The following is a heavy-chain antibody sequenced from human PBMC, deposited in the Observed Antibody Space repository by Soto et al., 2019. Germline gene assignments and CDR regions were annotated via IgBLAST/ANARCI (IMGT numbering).Heavy chain of an antibody. J-gene: IGHJ4*02. CDR3: ARGGLYYDSSGYYY. CDR2: IYTSGST. Sequence: LSLTCTVSGGSISSYYWSWIRQPAGKGLEWIGRIYTSGSTNYNPSLKSRVTMSVDTSKNQFSLKLSSVTAADTAVYYCARGGLYYDSSGYYYWGQGTLVTVSS. D-gene: IGHD3-22*01. V-gene: IGHV4-4*07. CDR1: GGSISSYY.